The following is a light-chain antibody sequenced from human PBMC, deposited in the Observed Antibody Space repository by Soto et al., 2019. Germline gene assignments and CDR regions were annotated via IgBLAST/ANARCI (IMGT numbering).Light chain of an antibody. V-gene: IGLV2-14*01. CDR3: SSYTSSNSVV. CDR1: SSDVGGYNY. CDR2: EVG. J-gene: IGLJ2*01. Sequence: QSALTQPASVSGSPGQSITISCTGTSSDVGGYNYVSWYLQHPGKAPKLLIYEVGNRPSGVSNRLSGSKSGNTASLTISGLQAEDEADYYCSSYTSSNSVVFCGGTQLTVL.